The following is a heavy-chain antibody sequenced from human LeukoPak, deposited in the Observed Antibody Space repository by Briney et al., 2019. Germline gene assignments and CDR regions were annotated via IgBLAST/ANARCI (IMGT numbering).Heavy chain of an antibody. Sequence: ASVKVSCKASGYTFTSYAMHWVRQAPGQRLEWMGWINAGNGNTKYSQKFQGRVTITRDTSASTAYMELSSLRSEDTAVYYCARFFGSYRGFDPWGQGTLVTVSS. D-gene: IGHD2-15*01. J-gene: IGHJ5*02. CDR1: GYTFTSYA. V-gene: IGHV1-3*01. CDR2: INAGNGNT. CDR3: ARFFGSYRGFDP.